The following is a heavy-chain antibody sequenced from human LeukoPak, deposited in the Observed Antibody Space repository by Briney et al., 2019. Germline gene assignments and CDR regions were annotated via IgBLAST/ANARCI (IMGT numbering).Heavy chain of an antibody. Sequence: SETLSLTCAVYRGSFSGYYWSWTRQPPGKGLEWIAKINHSGSTNYNPSLKSRVTISVDTSKKQFSLKLSSVTAADTADCATYYFDSSGPKKNYWGQGTLVTVSS. CDR3: YYFDSSGPKKNY. CDR1: RGSFSGYY. D-gene: IGHD3-22*01. V-gene: IGHV4-34*01. CDR2: INHSGST. J-gene: IGHJ4*02.